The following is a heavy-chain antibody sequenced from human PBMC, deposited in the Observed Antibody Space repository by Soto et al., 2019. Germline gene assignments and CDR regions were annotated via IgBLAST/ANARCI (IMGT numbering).Heavy chain of an antibody. CDR1: GGSISTYY. Sequence: SETLSLTCTVSGGSISTYYWSWIRQPPGKGLEWIGYMYNTGSTIYNPSLKSRVTISVDTSKNQFTLNLNSVTAADTAVYYCARHPGYGLYYFDYWGQGTLVTVSS. V-gene: IGHV4-59*08. J-gene: IGHJ4*02. CDR2: MYNTGST. D-gene: IGHD5-18*01. CDR3: ARHPGYGLYYFDY.